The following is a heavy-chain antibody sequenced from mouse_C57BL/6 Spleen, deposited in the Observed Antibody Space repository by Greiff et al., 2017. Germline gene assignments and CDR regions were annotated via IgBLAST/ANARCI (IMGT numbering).Heavy chain of an antibody. Sequence: QVQLQQPGAELVRPGSSVKLSCKASGYTFTSYWMHWVKQRPIQGLEWIGNIDPSDSETQYNQKFKDKATLTGDKSSSTAYMQRSSLTSEDSAVYYCARLGLGQGYWGKGTTLTVSS. V-gene: IGHV1-52*01. J-gene: IGHJ2*01. CDR2: IDPSDSET. D-gene: IGHD4-1*01. CDR3: ARLGLGQGY. CDR1: GYTFTSYW.